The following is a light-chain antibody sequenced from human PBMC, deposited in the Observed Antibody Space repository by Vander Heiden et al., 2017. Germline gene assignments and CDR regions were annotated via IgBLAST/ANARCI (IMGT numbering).Light chain of an antibody. CDR3: QQDGGSPPYT. CDR1: QSVSSSY. CDR2: GAS. Sequence: EIVLTQSPGTLSLSPGERATLSCRASQSVSSSYLAWYQQKPGQAPRLLIYGASSRATGIPDRFSGSGSGTDFTLTITTLEPEDFAVYYCQQDGGSPPYTFGQGTKLEIE. J-gene: IGKJ2*01. V-gene: IGKV3-20*01.